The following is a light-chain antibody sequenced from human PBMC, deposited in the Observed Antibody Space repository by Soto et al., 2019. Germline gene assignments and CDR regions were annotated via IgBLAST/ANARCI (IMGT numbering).Light chain of an antibody. CDR2: GAS. V-gene: IGKV3-20*01. J-gene: IGKJ2*01. Sequence: EIVLTQSPGTLSLSPGERATLSCRASQSVSSSYLAWYQQKPGQAPRLLLYGASSRATGNPDRFSGSGSGTDFTLTISRVEPEDFAVYYCQQYGTSPRYTFGQGTKLEIK. CDR1: QSVSSSY. CDR3: QQYGTSPRYT.